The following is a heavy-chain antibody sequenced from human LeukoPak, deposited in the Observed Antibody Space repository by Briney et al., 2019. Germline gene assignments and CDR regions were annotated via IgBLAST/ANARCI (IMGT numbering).Heavy chain of an antibody. CDR2: IYSGGST. CDR1: GFTVSSNY. CDR3: ARDQTDSSGWYLAWFDP. Sequence: GGSLRLSCAASGFTVSSNYMSWVRQAPGKGLEWVSVIYSGGSTYYADSVKGRFTISRDNSKNTLYLQMNSLRAEDTAVYYCARDQTDSSGWYLAWFDPWGQGTLVTVSS. V-gene: IGHV3-66*01. J-gene: IGHJ5*02. D-gene: IGHD6-19*01.